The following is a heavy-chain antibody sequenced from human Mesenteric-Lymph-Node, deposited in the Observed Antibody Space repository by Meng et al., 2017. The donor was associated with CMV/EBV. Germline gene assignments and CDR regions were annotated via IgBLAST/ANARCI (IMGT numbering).Heavy chain of an antibody. CDR3: ARGSSYDILTGYFDY. CDR2: INHSGST. V-gene: IGHV4-34*01. D-gene: IGHD3-9*01. Sequence: QVQLHQGGAGLLKPSESLSVTCAVYGGSFSGYYWNWIRQSPEKGLEWIGEINHSGSTTYNPSFTSRIIISVDTSTNQISLNMSSVTAADTAVYYCARGSSYDILTGYFDYWGQGALVTVPS. J-gene: IGHJ4*02. CDR1: GGSFSGYY.